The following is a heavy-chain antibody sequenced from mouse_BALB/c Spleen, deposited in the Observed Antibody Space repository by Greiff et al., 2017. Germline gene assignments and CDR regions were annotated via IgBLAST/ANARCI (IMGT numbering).Heavy chain of an antibody. CDR2: ISSGGSYT. CDR3: ARGGDRVRRVGYAMDY. CDR1: GFTFSSYA. Sequence: DVMLVESGGGLVKPGGSLKLSCAASGFTFSSYAMSWVRQSPEKRLEWVAEISSGGSYTYYPDTVTGRFTISRDNAKNTLYLEMSSLRSEDTAMYYCARGGDRVRRVGYAMDYWGQGTSVTVSS. D-gene: IGHD2-14*01. J-gene: IGHJ4*01. V-gene: IGHV5-9-4*01.